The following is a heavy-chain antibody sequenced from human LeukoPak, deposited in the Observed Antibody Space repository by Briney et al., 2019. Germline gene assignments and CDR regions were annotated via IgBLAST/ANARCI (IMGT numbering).Heavy chain of an antibody. V-gene: IGHV3-15*01. J-gene: IGHJ3*02. D-gene: IGHD3-22*01. Sequence: PGGSLRLSCVASGFTFSDAWMNWVRQAPGKGLEWAGRIKTKTEGGTTDYAAPVKGRFTISRDDSKNTLYLQMNSLKTEDTAVYYCSTSMIVGSGNTFDIWGQGTMVTVSS. CDR2: IKTKTEGGTT. CDR1: GFTFSDAW. CDR3: STSMIVGSGNTFDI.